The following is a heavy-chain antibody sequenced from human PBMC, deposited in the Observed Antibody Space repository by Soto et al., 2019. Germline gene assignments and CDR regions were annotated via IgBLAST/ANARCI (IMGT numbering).Heavy chain of an antibody. J-gene: IGHJ6*02. CDR2: ISSSSTYI. D-gene: IGHD3-3*01. Sequence: GGSLRLSCAASGFAFSSYSMNWVRQAPGKGLEWVSSISSSSTYIYYVDSLKGRFTISRDNAKNSLYLQMNSLRAEDTAVYYCARDYDVLSGSTAYYYYYGMDVWGQGTKVTVSS. CDR1: GFAFSSYS. V-gene: IGHV3-21*01. CDR3: ARDYDVLSGSTAYYYYYGMDV.